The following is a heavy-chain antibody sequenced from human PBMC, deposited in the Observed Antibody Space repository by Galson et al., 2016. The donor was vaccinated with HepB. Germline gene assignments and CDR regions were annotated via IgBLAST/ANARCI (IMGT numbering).Heavy chain of an antibody. CDR2: IRPNGAT. CDR3: ARGGTWLTYCDY. V-gene: IGHV4-34*01. Sequence: ETLSLTCGVLGGSLGANYGSWIRPAPGKGLGWIGEIRPNGATNYNPSLKSRITMSLDASKNEFTLNLASVTAADTAVYYCARGGTWLTYCDYWGQGTLVTVSS. J-gene: IGHJ4*02. D-gene: IGHD1-14*01. CDR1: GGSLGANY.